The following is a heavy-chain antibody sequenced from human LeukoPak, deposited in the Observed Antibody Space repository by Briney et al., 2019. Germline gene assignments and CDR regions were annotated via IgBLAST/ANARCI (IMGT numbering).Heavy chain of an antibody. Sequence: GGSLRLSCAASGFTFSTYGMHWVRQAPGKGLEWVTFIRYDGSNKYYADSVKGRFTISRDNSKNTLYLQMNSLRAEDTAVYYCAKGVGGYCSSASCYTGRFDYWGQGTLVTVSS. V-gene: IGHV3-30*02. CDR3: AKGVGGYCSSASCYTGRFDY. J-gene: IGHJ4*02. D-gene: IGHD2-2*02. CDR1: GFTFSTYG. CDR2: IRYDGSNK.